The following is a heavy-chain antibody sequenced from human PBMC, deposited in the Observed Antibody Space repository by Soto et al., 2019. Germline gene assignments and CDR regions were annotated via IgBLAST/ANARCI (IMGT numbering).Heavy chain of an antibody. V-gene: IGHV1-18*01. CDR1: GYTFTSYG. D-gene: IGHD3-22*01. CDR3: ARGYYYDSSGYYRFDY. CDR2: ISAYNGNT. J-gene: IGHJ4*02. Sequence: ASVKVSCKASGYTFTSYGISWVRQAPGQGLEWMGWISAYNGNTNYAQKLQGRVTMTTDTSTSTAYMELRSLRSDDTAVYYCARGYYYDSSGYYRFDYWGQGXLVTVYS.